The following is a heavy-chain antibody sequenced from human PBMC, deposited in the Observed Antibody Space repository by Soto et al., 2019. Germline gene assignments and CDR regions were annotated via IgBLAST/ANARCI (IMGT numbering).Heavy chain of an antibody. CDR1: GYTFVNYG. CDR3: ARTVMGCSSTTCYTNYFDY. D-gene: IGHD2-2*02. V-gene: IGHV1-18*04. CDR2: ISGYNGNT. Sequence: QVQLVQSGDEVKKPAASVKVSCKTSGYTFVNYGINWLRQAPGQGLEWMGWISGYNGNTNYAQMFQGRITMTTDTSTSTAYMELGSLRSDDTAVYYCARTVMGCSSTTCYTNYFDYWGQGTLVTVSS. J-gene: IGHJ4*02.